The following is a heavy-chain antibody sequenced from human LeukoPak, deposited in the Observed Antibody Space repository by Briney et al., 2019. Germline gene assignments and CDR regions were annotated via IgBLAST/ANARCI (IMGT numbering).Heavy chain of an antibody. CDR2: ISGSGGST. J-gene: IGHJ4*02. Sequence: GGCLRLSRAASGFTFSSYAMSWVRQAPGKGLEGGSAISGSGGSTYYADSVKGRFTISRDNSKNTLYLQMNRLRAEDTAVYYCTKGISGYSYGIDYWGQGTLVTVSS. D-gene: IGHD5-18*01. CDR3: TKGISGYSYGIDY. CDR1: GFTFSSYA. V-gene: IGHV3-23*01.